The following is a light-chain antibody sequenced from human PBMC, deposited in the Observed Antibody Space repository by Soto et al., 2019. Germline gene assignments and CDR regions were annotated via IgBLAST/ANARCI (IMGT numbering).Light chain of an antibody. CDR3: SSYTSSSTLV. CDR1: SSDVGGYNY. V-gene: IGLV2-14*01. J-gene: IGLJ2*01. CDR2: DVT. Sequence: QSALTQPASVSGSPGQSITISCTGTSSDVGGYNYVSWYQQHPDIAPKLLIYDVTNRPSGVSNRFSGSKSGNTASLTISGLQAEDEADYYCSSYTSSSTLVFGGGTKLTVL.